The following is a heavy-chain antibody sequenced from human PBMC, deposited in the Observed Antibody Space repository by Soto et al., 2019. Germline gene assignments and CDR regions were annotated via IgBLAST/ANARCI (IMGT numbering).Heavy chain of an antibody. CDR2: IYYSGST. D-gene: IGHD6-13*01. J-gene: IGHJ4*02. CDR3: ARAEGYSSWYYY. Sequence: PSETLSLTCTVSGGSISSGGYYWSWIRQHPGKGLEWIGYIYYSGSTYYNPSLKSRVTISVDTSKNQFSLKLSSVTAADTAVYYCARAEGYSSWYYYWGQGTLVTVSS. CDR1: GGSISSGGYY. V-gene: IGHV4-31*03.